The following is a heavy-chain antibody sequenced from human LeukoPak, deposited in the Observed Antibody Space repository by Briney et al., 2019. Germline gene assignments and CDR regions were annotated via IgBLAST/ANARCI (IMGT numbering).Heavy chain of an antibody. Sequence: PSETLSLTCTVSGDSISTYYWSWIRQPPGKGLEWIGYIYYSGSTNYNPSLKSRVTISVDTSKNQFSLKLSSVTAADTAVYYCARALFGRYGDSAYYFDYWGQGTLVTVSS. J-gene: IGHJ4*02. V-gene: IGHV4-59*01. CDR2: IYYSGST. CDR1: GDSISTYY. CDR3: ARALFGRYGDSAYYFDY. D-gene: IGHD4-17*01.